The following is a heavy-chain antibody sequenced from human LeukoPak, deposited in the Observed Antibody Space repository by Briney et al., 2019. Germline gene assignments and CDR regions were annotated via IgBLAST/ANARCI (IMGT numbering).Heavy chain of an antibody. CDR3: ARESIEAAGTPGGLVWFDP. CDR1: GGTFSSYT. D-gene: IGHD6-13*01. Sequence: GASVKISCKASGGTFSSYTISWVRQAPGQGLEWMGRIIPIFGTANYAQKFQGRVTITADESTSTAYMELSSLRSEDTAVYYCARESIEAAGTPGGLVWFDPWGQGTLVTVSS. CDR2: IIPIFGTA. V-gene: IGHV1-69*13. J-gene: IGHJ5*02.